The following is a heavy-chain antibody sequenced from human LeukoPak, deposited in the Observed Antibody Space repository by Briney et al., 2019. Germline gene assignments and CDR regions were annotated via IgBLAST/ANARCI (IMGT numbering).Heavy chain of an antibody. Sequence: GGSLRLTCAASGFTFTSYSMSWVRQAPGKGLEWVSGTSDRGDYTYYADSVKGRFTISRDNSKNTLYLQMNSLRAEDTALYFCAKKAQYNGNYPLDYWGQGTLVTVSS. CDR1: GFTFTSYS. CDR3: AKKAQYNGNYPLDY. D-gene: IGHD1-26*01. V-gene: IGHV3-23*01. J-gene: IGHJ4*02. CDR2: TSDRGDYT.